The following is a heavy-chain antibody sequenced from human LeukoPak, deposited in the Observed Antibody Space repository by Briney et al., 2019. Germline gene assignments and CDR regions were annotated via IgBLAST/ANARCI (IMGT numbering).Heavy chain of an antibody. V-gene: IGHV3-74*01. D-gene: IGHD3-10*01. CDR2: INSDGSST. CDR1: GFTFSSYW. CDR3: ARDGSGTYYYGMDV. Sequence: GGSLRLSCAASGFTFSSYWMHWVRQAPGKGLVWVSRINSDGSSTSYANSVKGRFTISRDNAKNTLYLQMNSLRAEDTAVYYCARDGSGTYYYGMDVWGKGTTVTVSS. J-gene: IGHJ6*04.